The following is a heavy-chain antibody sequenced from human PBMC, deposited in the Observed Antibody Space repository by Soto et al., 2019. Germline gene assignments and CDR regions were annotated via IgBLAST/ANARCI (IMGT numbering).Heavy chain of an antibody. CDR3: ARTSLSVTVDTFDI. V-gene: IGHV3-30*03. CDR1: GFTFTTYA. CDR2: ILSDGIRK. D-gene: IGHD3-10*01. Sequence: QVQLVESGGGVGQPGRSLRLSCAASGFTFTTYAMHWLRQAPGKGLEWVAVILSDGIRKYQVDSVRGRFTIARDNSKNMVYLQMNSLRAEDTALYYCARTSLSVTVDTFDIWGQGTMVTVSA. J-gene: IGHJ3*02.